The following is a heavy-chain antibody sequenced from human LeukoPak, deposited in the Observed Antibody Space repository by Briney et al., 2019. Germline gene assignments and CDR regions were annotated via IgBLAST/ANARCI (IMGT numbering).Heavy chain of an antibody. Sequence: PSETLSLTCSVSGGSISAYYWSWIRQPAGKGLEWIGRVYRTGNTNYNPSLQSRVTMSVDTSKNQISLRLRSVTAADTAVYFCARDDFEHSVHYGMDVWGQGIAVTVSS. J-gene: IGHJ6*02. V-gene: IGHV4-4*07. CDR2: VYRTGNT. CDR1: GGSISAYY. D-gene: IGHD3-9*01. CDR3: ARDDFEHSVHYGMDV.